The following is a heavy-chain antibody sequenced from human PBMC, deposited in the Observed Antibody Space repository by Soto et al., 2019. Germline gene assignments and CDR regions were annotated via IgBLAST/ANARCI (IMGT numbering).Heavy chain of an antibody. V-gene: IGHV1-18*01. Sequence: QVHLVQSGAEVKKPGASVKVSCKGSGYTFTSYGITWVRQSPGQGLEWMGWISAHNGNTNYAQKLQGRVTVTRDTSTCTAYMELRRLRSDDTAVYYWARGRYGDYWGQGALVTVSS. CDR2: ISAHNGNT. J-gene: IGHJ4*02. D-gene: IGHD1-1*01. CDR1: GYTFTSYG. CDR3: ARGRYGDY.